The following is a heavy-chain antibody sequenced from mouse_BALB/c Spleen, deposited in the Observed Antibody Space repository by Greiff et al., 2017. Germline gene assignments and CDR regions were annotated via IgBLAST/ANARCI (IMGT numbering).Heavy chain of an antibody. CDR1: GYTFTNYW. V-gene: IGHV1-63*02. CDR2: IYPGGGYT. D-gene: IGHD1-2*01. Sequence: QVQLQQSGAELVRPGTSVKISCKASGYTFTNYWLGWVKQRPGHGLEWIGDIYPGGGYTNYNEKFKGKATLTADTSSSTAYMQLGSLTSEDSAVYFCARRRIITTCDYWGQGTTLTVSS. CDR3: ARRRIITTCDY. J-gene: IGHJ2*01.